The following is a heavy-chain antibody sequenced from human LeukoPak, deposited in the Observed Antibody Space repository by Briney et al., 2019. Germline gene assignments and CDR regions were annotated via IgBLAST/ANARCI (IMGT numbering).Heavy chain of an antibody. V-gene: IGHV4-30-2*01. CDR1: GGSISSGGYY. D-gene: IGHD5-12*01. Sequence: SETLSPTCTVSGGSISSGGYYWSWIRQPPGKGLEWIGYIYHSGSTYYNPSLKSRVTISVDRSKNQFSLKLSSVTAADTAVYYCARDGRSGYDWTDYWGQGTLVTVSS. J-gene: IGHJ4*02. CDR3: ARDGRSGYDWTDY. CDR2: IYHSGST.